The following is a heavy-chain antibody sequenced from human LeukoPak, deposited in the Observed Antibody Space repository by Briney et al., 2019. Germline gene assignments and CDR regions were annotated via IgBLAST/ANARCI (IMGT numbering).Heavy chain of an antibody. V-gene: IGHV1-2*02. Sequence: GAAVKVSCKASGYTFTGYYMHWVRQAPGQGLEWMGWITPSSGGTNYAQKFQGRVTMTRDTSISTAYMELSRLRSDDTAVYYCARQGIAARPGYYYYGMDVWGQGTTVTVSS. D-gene: IGHD6-6*01. CDR3: ARQGIAARPGYYYYGMDV. CDR2: ITPSSGGT. CDR1: GYTFTGYY. J-gene: IGHJ6*02.